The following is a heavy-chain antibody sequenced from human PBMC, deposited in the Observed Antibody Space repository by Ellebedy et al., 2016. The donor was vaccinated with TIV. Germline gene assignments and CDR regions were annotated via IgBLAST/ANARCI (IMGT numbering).Heavy chain of an antibody. V-gene: IGHV3-30*04. CDR3: SREGLEAGMDL. CDR2: ISYDGNNK. Sequence: GESLKISCAASGFTFSHHAFYWVRQAPGKGLEWVTIISYDGNNKFYLDSVEGRFSISRDDSKNTLYLQMNSLRPEDTAVYCCSREGLEAGMDLWGQGTTVIVSS. CDR1: GFTFSHHA. J-gene: IGHJ6*02.